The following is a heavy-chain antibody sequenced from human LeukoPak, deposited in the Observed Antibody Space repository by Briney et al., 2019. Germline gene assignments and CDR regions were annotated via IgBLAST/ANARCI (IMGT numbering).Heavy chain of an antibody. J-gene: IGHJ6*02. Sequence: ASVKVSCKASGGTFSSYAISWVRQAPGQGLEWMGGIIPISGTANYAQKFQGRVTITADESTSTAYMELSSLRSEDTAVYYCGYCTNGVCYPPGNYYYYYGMDVWGQGTTVTVSS. CDR3: GYCTNGVCYPPGNYYYYYGMDV. D-gene: IGHD2-8*01. CDR1: GGTFSSYA. CDR2: IIPISGTA. V-gene: IGHV1-69*13.